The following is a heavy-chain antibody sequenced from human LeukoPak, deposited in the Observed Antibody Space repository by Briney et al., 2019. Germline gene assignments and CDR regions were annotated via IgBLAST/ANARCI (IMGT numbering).Heavy chain of an antibody. CDR3: ASSRYCSGGSCPLDY. Sequence: GESLKISCKGSGYSFTSYWIGWVRQMPGKGLEWIGIIYPGDSDTRYSPSFQGQVTISADKSISTAYLQWSSLKASDTAMYYCASSRYCSGGSCPLDYWGQGTLVTVSS. D-gene: IGHD2-15*01. J-gene: IGHJ4*02. CDR1: GYSFTSYW. CDR2: IYPGDSDT. V-gene: IGHV5-51*01.